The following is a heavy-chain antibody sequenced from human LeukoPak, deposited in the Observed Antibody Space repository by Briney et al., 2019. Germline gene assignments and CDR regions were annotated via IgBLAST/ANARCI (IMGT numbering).Heavy chain of an antibody. CDR2: INHSGST. J-gene: IGHJ4*02. Sequence: SETLSLTCAVYGVSFSGYYWSWIRQPPGKGLERIGEINHSGSTNYNPSLKSRVTISVDTSKNQFSLKLSSVTAADTAVYYCARGRGAVFDYWGQGTLVTVSS. CDR1: GVSFSGYY. V-gene: IGHV4-34*01. CDR3: ARGRGAVFDY.